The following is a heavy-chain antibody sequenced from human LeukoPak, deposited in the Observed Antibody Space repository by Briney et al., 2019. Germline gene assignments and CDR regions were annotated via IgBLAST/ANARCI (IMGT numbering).Heavy chain of an antibody. CDR3: ARDHSSYSSSSVYYGMDV. Sequence: GGSLRLSCAASGVTLSTYAMSWARQAPGKGLEWVSGISSSGSGDNTYYADSVKGRFTISRDNAKNSLYLQMNSLRAEDTAVYYCARDHSSYSSSSVYYGMDVWGQGTTVTVSS. CDR2: ISSSGSGDNT. CDR1: GVTLSTYA. J-gene: IGHJ6*02. D-gene: IGHD6-6*01. V-gene: IGHV3-23*01.